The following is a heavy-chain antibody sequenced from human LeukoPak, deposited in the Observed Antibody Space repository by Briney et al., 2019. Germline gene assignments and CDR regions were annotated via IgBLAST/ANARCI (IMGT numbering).Heavy chain of an antibody. V-gene: IGHV3-7*03. D-gene: IGHD2-15*01. Sequence: GGSLRLSCAASGFTFSTYWMDWVRQAPGKGLEWVANIKEDGSEKYYEDSVKGRFTISRDNAKNSLYLQMNSLRAEDAAVYYCARNVGWFRFDYWGQGTLVTVSS. CDR2: IKEDGSEK. CDR3: ARNVGWFRFDY. J-gene: IGHJ4*02. CDR1: GFTFSTYW.